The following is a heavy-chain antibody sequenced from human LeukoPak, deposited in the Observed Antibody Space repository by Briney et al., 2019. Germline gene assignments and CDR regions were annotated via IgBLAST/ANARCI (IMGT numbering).Heavy chain of an antibody. CDR2: ISGSSSLI. CDR3: AREVDYFDSTNFYPHPRFDP. D-gene: IGHD2/OR15-2a*01. V-gene: IGHV3-48*04. CDR1: GFTFSPYG. Sequence: QPGGSLSLSCAASGFTFSPYGMNWVRQSPGMGLEWVSYISGSSSLIYYADSVKGRFTISRDNAKNSLFLQMNSLKVEDTAVYYCAREVDYFDSTNFYPHPRFDPWGQGTLVIVSS. J-gene: IGHJ5*02.